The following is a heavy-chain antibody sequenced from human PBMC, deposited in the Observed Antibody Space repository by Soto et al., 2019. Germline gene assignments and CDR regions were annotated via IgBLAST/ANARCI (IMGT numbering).Heavy chain of an antibody. CDR1: GGSISSSSYY. Sequence: SETLSLTCTVSGGSISSSSYYWGWIRQPPGKGLEWIGSIYYSGNTYYNPSLKSRVTISVDTSKNQFSLKLSSVTAADTAVYYCARDNIDIQLWGQGTLVTVSS. D-gene: IGHD5-18*01. CDR2: IYYSGNT. V-gene: IGHV4-39*02. CDR3: ARDNIDIQL. J-gene: IGHJ4*02.